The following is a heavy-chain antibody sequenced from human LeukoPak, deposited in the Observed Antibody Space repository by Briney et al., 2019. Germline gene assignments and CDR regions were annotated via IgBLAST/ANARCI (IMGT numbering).Heavy chain of an antibody. V-gene: IGHV3-30*02. D-gene: IGHD2-2*01. CDR3: SRGGKKPAGSIGIDQ. CDR1: GFTFSSYG. J-gene: IGHJ4*02. CDR2: IRYDGSNK. Sequence: HAGGSLRLSCAASGFTFSSYGMHWVRQAPGKGLEWVAFIRYDGSNKYYADSVKGRFTISRDNSKNTLYLQMNSLRAEDTAVYYCSRGGKKPAGSIGIDQLGQGTLVTVSS.